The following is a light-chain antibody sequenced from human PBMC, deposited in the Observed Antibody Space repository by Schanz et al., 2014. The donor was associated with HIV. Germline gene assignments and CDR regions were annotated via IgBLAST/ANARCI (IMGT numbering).Light chain of an antibody. CDR3: QAYDSSLSGLV. CDR2: GNS. V-gene: IGLV1-40*01. Sequence: QSVLTQPPSASGTPGQRVTISCTGSSSNIGADYDVHWYQQLPGTAPKLLISGNSNRPSGVPDRFSGSRSGTSASLAITGLQAEDEAEYYCQAYDSSLSGLVFGGGTKLTVL. J-gene: IGLJ3*02. CDR1: SSNIGADYD.